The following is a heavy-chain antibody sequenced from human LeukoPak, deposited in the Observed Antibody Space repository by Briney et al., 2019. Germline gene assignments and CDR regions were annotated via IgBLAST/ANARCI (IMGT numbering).Heavy chain of an antibody. V-gene: IGHV3-11*01. CDR3: AVIRTFIAVAAVWADLDV. CDR2: ISSSGSTI. CDR1: GFTFSDYY. Sequence: GGSLRLSCAASGFTFSDYYMSWIRQAPGKGLEWVSYISSSGSTIYYADSVKGRFTISRDNAKNSLYLQMNSLRAEDTAVYYCAVIRTFIAVAAVWADLDVWGKGTTVTVSS. J-gene: IGHJ6*04. D-gene: IGHD6-19*01.